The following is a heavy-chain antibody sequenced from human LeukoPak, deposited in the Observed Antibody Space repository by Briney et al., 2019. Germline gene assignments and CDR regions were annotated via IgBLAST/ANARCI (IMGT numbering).Heavy chain of an antibody. D-gene: IGHD1-14*01. Sequence: ASVKVSCKASGYTFTSYGISWVRQAPGQGLEWMGWINPNSGGTNYAQKLQGRVTMTTDTSTSTAYMELRSLRSDDTAVYYCARDPPMNPDWFDPWGQGTLVTVSS. J-gene: IGHJ5*02. CDR3: ARDPPMNPDWFDP. CDR2: INPNSGGT. CDR1: GYTFTSYG. V-gene: IGHV1-18*01.